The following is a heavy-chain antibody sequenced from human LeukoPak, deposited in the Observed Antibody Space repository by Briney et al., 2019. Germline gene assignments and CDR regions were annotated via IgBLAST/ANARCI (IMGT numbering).Heavy chain of an antibody. CDR3: ATLLYSGRRGVDY. CDR1: GFTVSKNY. J-gene: IGHJ4*02. V-gene: IGHV3-53*01. Sequence: GGSLRLSCAASGFTVSKNYMSWVRQAPGKGLECVSLIYSGGGTYYADSVKGRFTISRDDSKNTLYLQMNSLRADGTAVYYCATLLYSGRRGVDYWGQGTLVTVSS. D-gene: IGHD6-19*01. CDR2: IYSGGGT.